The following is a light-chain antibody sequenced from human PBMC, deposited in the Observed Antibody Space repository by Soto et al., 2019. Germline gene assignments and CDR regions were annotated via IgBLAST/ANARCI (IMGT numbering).Light chain of an antibody. Sequence: DIVMTQSPDSLAVSLGERATINCESSQSVLFTSINKNYLAWYQQKPGQPPKLLLSWASARESGVPERFSGSGSGTLFTLSISSLQAEDVAVYYCQQYYTLPLTFGGGTKVDIK. CDR2: WAS. J-gene: IGKJ4*01. CDR3: QQYYTLPLT. V-gene: IGKV4-1*01. CDR1: QSVLFTSINKNY.